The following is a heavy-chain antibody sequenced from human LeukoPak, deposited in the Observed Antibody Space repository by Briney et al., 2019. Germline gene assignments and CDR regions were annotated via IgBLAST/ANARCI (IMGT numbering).Heavy chain of an antibody. D-gene: IGHD3/OR15-3a*01. V-gene: IGHV3-7*01. J-gene: IGHJ4*02. CDR3: ARGLDFWNT. CDR2: IKQVGSEK. Sequence: GGSLRLSCAVSGFTFSNYWMSWVRQAPGKGLEWVANIKQVGSEKYYVDSVKGRFTISRDNAKNSLYLQMNSLRAEDTAVYYCARGLDFWNTWGQGTLVTVSS. CDR1: GFTFSNYW.